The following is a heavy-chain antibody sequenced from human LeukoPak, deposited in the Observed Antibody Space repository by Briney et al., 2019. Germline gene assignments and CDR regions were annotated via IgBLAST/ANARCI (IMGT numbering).Heavy chain of an antibody. CDR3: ARIGAGSSRDY. J-gene: IGHJ4*02. D-gene: IGHD6-13*01. CDR2: ISSSGSII. Sequence: GGSLRLSCAASEFTFSRYEMNWVRQAPGKGLEWVSYISSSGSIIYYADSVKGRFTISRDNAKNSLYLQMNSLRAEDTAVYYCARIGAGSSRDYWGQGTLVTVSS. CDR1: EFTFSRYE. V-gene: IGHV3-48*03.